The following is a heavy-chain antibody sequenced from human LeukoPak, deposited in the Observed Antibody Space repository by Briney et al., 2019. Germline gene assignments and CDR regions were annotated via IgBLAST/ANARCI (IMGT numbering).Heavy chain of an antibody. J-gene: IGHJ5*02. V-gene: IGHV1-8*01. CDR3: ARTIFGVVRFDP. D-gene: IGHD3-3*01. CDR2: VNPNSGNT. Sequence: ASVKVSCKASGYTFTSYDINWVRQATGQGLEWMGWVNPNSGNTGYAQKFQGRVTMTRNTSISTAYMELSSLRSEDTAVYYCARTIFGVVRFDPWGQGTLVTVSS. CDR1: GYTFTSYD.